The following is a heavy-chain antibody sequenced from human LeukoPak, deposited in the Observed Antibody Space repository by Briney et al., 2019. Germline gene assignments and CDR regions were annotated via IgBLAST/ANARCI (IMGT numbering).Heavy chain of an antibody. CDR2: IIPIFGTA. Sequence: SVKVSCKASGYTFTSYDINWVRQAPGQGLEWMGGIIPIFGTANYAQKFQGRVTITADESTSTAYMELSSLRSEDTAVYYCARVNIVVVPAAIRDYYGMDVWGQGTTVTVSS. CDR3: ARVNIVVVPAAIRDYYGMDV. CDR1: GYTFTSYD. V-gene: IGHV1-69*13. D-gene: IGHD2-2*01. J-gene: IGHJ6*02.